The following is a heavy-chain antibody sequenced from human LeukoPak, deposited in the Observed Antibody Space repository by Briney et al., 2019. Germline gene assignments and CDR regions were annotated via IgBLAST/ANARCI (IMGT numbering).Heavy chain of an antibody. D-gene: IGHD3-16*01. CDR1: GFTFSSYA. V-gene: IGHV3-30-3*01. J-gene: IGHJ3*02. Sequence: GGSLRLSCAASGFTFSSYAMHWVRQAPGKGLEWVAVMSYDGSNKYYADSVKGRFTISRDNSKNTLYLQMNSLRAEDTAVYRCGRDYTDLLDAFDIWGQGTMVTVSS. CDR3: GRDYTDLLDAFDI. CDR2: MSYDGSNK.